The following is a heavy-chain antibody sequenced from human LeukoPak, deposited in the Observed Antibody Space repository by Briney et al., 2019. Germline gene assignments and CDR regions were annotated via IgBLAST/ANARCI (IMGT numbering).Heavy chain of an antibody. Sequence: SETLSLTCAVYGGSFSGYYWSWIRQPPGKGLEWIGEINHSGSTNYNPSLKSRVTISVDTSKNQFSLKLSSVTAADTAVYYCAREVAAAGMVYWGQGTLVTVSP. CDR3: AREVAAAGMVY. D-gene: IGHD6-13*01. V-gene: IGHV4-34*01. CDR2: INHSGST. J-gene: IGHJ4*02. CDR1: GGSFSGYY.